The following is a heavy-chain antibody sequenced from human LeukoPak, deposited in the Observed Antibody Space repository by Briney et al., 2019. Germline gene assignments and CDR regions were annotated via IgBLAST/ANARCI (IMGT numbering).Heavy chain of an antibody. V-gene: IGHV3-49*03. CDR2: FRRKAYGETT. CDR3: TREGDSSSRGGFDP. J-gene: IGHJ5*02. D-gene: IGHD6-6*01. Sequence: GGSLRFSCTASGFTFGDYAMSWFGQAPGKGLGWAGFFRRKAYGETTEYAASVKGRFTISRDDSKSIAYLQMNSLKTEDTAVYYCTREGDSSSRGGFDPWGQGTLVTVSS. CDR1: GFTFGDYA.